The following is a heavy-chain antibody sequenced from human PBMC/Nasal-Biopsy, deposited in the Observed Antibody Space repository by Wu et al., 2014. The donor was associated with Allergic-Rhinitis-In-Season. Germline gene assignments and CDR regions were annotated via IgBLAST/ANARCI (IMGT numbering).Heavy chain of an antibody. J-gene: IGHJ4*02. CDR2: IDGSGSTH. V-gene: IGHV3-74*01. Sequence: LRLSCAASGFTFSNFWMHWVRQGPGKELVWVSYIDGSGSTHILRRLREGPIHHLQRQRQETLYLQMNSLRAEDTAVYFCTRTFYGNSPDYWGPGNPGHRLL. CDR1: GFTFSNFW. D-gene: IGHD2/OR15-2a*01. CDR3: TRTFYGNSPDY.